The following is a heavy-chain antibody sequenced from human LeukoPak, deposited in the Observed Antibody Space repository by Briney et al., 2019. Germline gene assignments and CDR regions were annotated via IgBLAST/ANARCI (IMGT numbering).Heavy chain of an antibody. Sequence: PGGSLRLSCAASGFTFSSYTMKWVRQAPGKGLEWVSDISDSGGSTYYADSVKGRFTISRDNSKNTLYLQMNSLRAEDTAVYYCAKDSRRYYDSSYFDYWGQGTLVTVSS. CDR3: AKDSRRYYDSSYFDY. J-gene: IGHJ4*02. V-gene: IGHV3-23*01. D-gene: IGHD3-22*01. CDR1: GFTFSSYT. CDR2: ISDSGGST.